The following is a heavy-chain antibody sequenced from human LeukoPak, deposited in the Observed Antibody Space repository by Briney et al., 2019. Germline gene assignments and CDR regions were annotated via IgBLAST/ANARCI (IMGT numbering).Heavy chain of an antibody. J-gene: IGHJ4*02. CDR2: IKLDGSEK. CDR3: ARDQYDTWSRRGNFDS. D-gene: IGHD3-3*01. Sequence: GGSLRLSCVASGFTFGKYWMSWVRQAPGKGLEWVANIKLDGSEKNYVDSVKGRFTISRDNTKNSLYLQMNSLRVEDTAVFYCARDQYDTWSRRGNFDSWGQGTLVIASS. CDR1: GFTFGKYW. V-gene: IGHV3-7*03.